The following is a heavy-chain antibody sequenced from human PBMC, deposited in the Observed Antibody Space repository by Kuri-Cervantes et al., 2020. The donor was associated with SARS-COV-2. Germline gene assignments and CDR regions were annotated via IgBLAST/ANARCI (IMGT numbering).Heavy chain of an antibody. CDR1: GYSISSGYY. V-gene: IGHV4-38-2*02. Sequence: ESLKISCAVSGYSISSGYYWGWIRQPPGKGLEWIGSIYYSGSTHYNPSLKSRVTISVDTSKNQFSLKLSSVTAADTAVYYCARDVVTGNRVGPTSDAFDIWGQGTMVTVSS. CDR3: ARDVVTGNRVGPTSDAFDI. D-gene: IGHD1-20*01. J-gene: IGHJ3*02. CDR2: IYYSGST.